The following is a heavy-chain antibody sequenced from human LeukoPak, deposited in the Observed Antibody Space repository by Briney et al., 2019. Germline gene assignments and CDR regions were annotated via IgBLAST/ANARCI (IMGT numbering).Heavy chain of an antibody. CDR1: GFFFDDYG. J-gene: IGHJ6*02. V-gene: IGHV3-9*01. Sequence: GGSLRLSCVASGFFFDDYGMPWVRQVPGKGLEWVSGISWQSRTRKYADSVRGRFTISRDNAKNSLYLQMNSLKLEDTALYYCVKDRDFWSGLDVWGQGTMVTVS. CDR3: VKDRDFWSGLDV. CDR2: ISWQSRTR. D-gene: IGHD3-3*01.